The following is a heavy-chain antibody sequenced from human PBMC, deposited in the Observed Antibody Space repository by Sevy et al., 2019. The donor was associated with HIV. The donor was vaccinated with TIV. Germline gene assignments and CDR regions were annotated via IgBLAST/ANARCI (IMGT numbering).Heavy chain of an antibody. CDR1: GFTFSDYY. Sequence: GGSLRLSCAASGFTFSDYYMTWIRQAPGKGLEWVSYISSGRTYINYADSVKGRFTISRDNAKNSLYLQMNSLRVEDTAVYYCAIDSRVYSSSHFDYWGQGTLVTVSS. CDR2: ISSGRTYI. V-gene: IGHV3-11*06. CDR3: AIDSRVYSSSHFDY. D-gene: IGHD6-13*01. J-gene: IGHJ4*02.